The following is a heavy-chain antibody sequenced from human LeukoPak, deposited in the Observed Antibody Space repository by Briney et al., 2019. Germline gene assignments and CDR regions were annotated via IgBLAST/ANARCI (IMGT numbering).Heavy chain of an antibody. J-gene: IGHJ6*02. V-gene: IGHV4-59*08. CDR2: IYYTGST. D-gene: IGHD6-19*01. Sequence: SETLSLTCTVSGGSISTYYWSWIRQPPGKGLEWIGYIYYTGSTNYNPSLKSRVTISVDTSKNQFSLKLSPVTAADTAVYYCARRPHTGYSGDWGPHDCYYGMNVWGQGTTVTVSS. CDR3: ARRPHTGYSGDWGPHDCYYGMNV. CDR1: GGSISTYY.